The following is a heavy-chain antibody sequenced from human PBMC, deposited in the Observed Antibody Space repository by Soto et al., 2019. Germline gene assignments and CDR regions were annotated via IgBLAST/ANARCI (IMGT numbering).Heavy chain of an antibody. V-gene: IGHV1-69*01. D-gene: IGHD4-4*01. Sequence: QVLLVQSGAQVKNPVSSVKVSCKASGGTFISYVYNWVRQAPGQGLEWMGGIIPMFNITNFAQKFQGRITITADESTTTAYMELSSLRSEDTAVYYCARWPTVSRPTYGMDVWGQGTTVTVSS. CDR1: GGTFISYV. J-gene: IGHJ6*02. CDR2: IIPMFNIT. CDR3: ARWPTVSRPTYGMDV.